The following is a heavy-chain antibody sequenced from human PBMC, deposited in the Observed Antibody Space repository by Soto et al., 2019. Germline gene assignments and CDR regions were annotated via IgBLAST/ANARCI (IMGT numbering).Heavy chain of an antibody. V-gene: IGHV3-48*01. D-gene: IGHD3-10*01. CDR2: ISSSSSTI. J-gene: IGHJ4*02. CDR1: GFTFSTYA. Sequence: GGSLRLSCAASGFTFSTYAMICVRQAPGKVLEWVSYISSSSSTIYYADSVKGRFTISRDNAKNSLYLQMNSLRAEDTAVYYCARDVLLWFGEAQRGQGTLVTVSS. CDR3: ARDVLLWFGEAQ.